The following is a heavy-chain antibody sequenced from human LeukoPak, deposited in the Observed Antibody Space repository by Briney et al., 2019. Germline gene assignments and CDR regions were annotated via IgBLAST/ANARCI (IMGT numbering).Heavy chain of an antibody. D-gene: IGHD5-18*01. V-gene: IGHV4-4*07. CDR1: GGSISSYY. Sequence: WETLSLTCTVSGGSISSYYWSWIRQPAGKGLEWIGRIYTSGSTNYNPSLKSRVTMSVDTSKNQFSLKLSSVTAADTAVYYCARDERIAMSFDYWGQGTLVTVSS. CDR3: ARDERIAMSFDY. CDR2: IYTSGST. J-gene: IGHJ4*02.